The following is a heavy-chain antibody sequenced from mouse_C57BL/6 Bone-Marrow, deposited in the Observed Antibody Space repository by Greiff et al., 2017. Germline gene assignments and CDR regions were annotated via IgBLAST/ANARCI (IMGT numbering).Heavy chain of an antibody. CDR1: GYTFTSYG. CDR2: IYPSDSET. J-gene: IGHJ3*01. V-gene: IGHV1-61*01. D-gene: IGHD2-13*01. CDR3: AREGQFRLLFDY. Sequence: QVQLQQSGAELVRPGASVKLSCKASGYTFTSYGMAWVQQRPGQGLEWIGNIYPSDSETHYNQKFKDKATFAVDKSSSTAYMQLSSLKSEDSAVYDCAREGQFRLLFDYWGQGTLLTVSA.